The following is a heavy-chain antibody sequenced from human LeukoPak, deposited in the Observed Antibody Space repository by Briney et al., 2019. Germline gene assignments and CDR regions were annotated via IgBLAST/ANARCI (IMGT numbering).Heavy chain of an antibody. CDR2: IKTKSDGGTT. V-gene: IGHV3-15*01. CDR1: GFTFSSYA. Sequence: GRSLRLSCAASGFTFSSYAMHWVRQAPGKGLEWVARIKTKSDGGTTDYAAPVKGRFTISRDDSKNTVYLQMNGLKTEDTAVYYCVSQYFDFWGQGTLVTVSS. J-gene: IGHJ4*02. CDR3: VSQYFDF.